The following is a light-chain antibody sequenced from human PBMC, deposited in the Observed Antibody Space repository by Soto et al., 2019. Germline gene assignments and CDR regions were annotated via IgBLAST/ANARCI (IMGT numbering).Light chain of an antibody. CDR2: DVS. J-gene: IGLJ3*02. CDR3: SSYTRSSTWV. V-gene: IGLV2-14*01. CDR1: SGDVGGYNY. Sequence: QSVLTQPASVSGSPGQSITISCTGTSGDVGGYNYVSWYQQHPGKAPKVMIYDVSNRPSGVSNRFSGSKSGNTASLTISGLQAEDEADYYCSSYTRSSTWVFGGGTKVTVL.